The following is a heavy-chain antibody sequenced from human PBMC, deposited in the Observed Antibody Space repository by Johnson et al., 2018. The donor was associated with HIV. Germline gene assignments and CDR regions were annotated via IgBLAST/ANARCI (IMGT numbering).Heavy chain of an antibody. CDR3: ARSMRGAAGTLDAFDI. Sequence: VQLVESGGGLVQPGGSLRLSCAASGFSFSDFAIHWVRQAPGKGLEWVAVISYDGSNKYYADSVKGRFTISRDNSKNTRYLQMNSLRAEDTAVYYCARSMRGAAGTLDAFDIWGQGTMVTVSS. CDR2: ISYDGSNK. J-gene: IGHJ3*02. V-gene: IGHV3-30*04. D-gene: IGHD6-13*01. CDR1: GFSFSDFA.